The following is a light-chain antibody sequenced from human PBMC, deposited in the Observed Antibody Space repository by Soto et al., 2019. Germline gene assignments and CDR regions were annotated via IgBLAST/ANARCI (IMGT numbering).Light chain of an antibody. Sequence: DIVMTQSPDSLAVSLGERATINCKSSQSVLYSSNNKNYLGWYQQKPGQSPNLLIYWASTRESGVPDRFSGSGSGTEFTLPINSLQAEDVAVYYCQQYYSIPYTFGQGNKLEIK. V-gene: IGKV4-1*01. J-gene: IGKJ2*01. CDR2: WAS. CDR1: QSVLYSSNNKNY. CDR3: QQYYSIPYT.